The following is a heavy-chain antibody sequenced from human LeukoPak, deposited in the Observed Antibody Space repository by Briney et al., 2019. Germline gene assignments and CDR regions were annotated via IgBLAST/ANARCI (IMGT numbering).Heavy chain of an antibody. CDR2: IYYSGST. Sequence: SSQTLSLTCTVSGGSISSYYWSWIRQPPGKGLEWIGYIYYSGSTNYNPSLKSRVTISVDTSKNQFSLKLSSVTAADTAVYYCAREAYSGSLNWFDPWGQGTLVTVSS. CDR3: AREAYSGSLNWFDP. D-gene: IGHD1-26*01. V-gene: IGHV4-59*01. J-gene: IGHJ5*02. CDR1: GGSISSYY.